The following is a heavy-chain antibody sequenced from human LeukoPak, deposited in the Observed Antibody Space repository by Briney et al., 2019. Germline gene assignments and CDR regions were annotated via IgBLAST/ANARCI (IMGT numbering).Heavy chain of an antibody. CDR1: GFTFSSYA. D-gene: IGHD6-19*01. CDR2: ISGGGGNT. Sequence: GGSLRLSCAASGFTFSSYAMSWVRQAPGKGLEWVSAISGGGGNTYYADSVKGRFTISRDNSKNTLYLQMNSLRAEDTAVYYCARTSAVAGTAPLDYWGQGTLVTVSS. J-gene: IGHJ4*02. CDR3: ARTSAVAGTAPLDY. V-gene: IGHV3-23*01.